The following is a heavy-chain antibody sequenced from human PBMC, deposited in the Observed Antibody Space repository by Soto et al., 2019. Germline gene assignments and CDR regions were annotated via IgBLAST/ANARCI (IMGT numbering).Heavy chain of an antibody. CDR1: VGTFSSYA. Sequence: SVKVSCKASVGTFSSYAISWVRQAPGQGLEWMGGIIPIFGTANYAQKFQGRVTMTEDTSTDTAYMELSSLRSEDTAVYYCATERPMVRVPVYGMDVWGQGTTVTVSS. D-gene: IGHD3-10*01. J-gene: IGHJ6*02. V-gene: IGHV1-69*06. CDR3: ATERPMVRVPVYGMDV. CDR2: IIPIFGTA.